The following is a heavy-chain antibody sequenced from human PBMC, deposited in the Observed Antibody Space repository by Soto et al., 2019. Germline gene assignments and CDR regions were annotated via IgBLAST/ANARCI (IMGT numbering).Heavy chain of an antibody. CDR1: GFTLRHYW. CDR2: IYRDGSTT. Sequence: EVQLVESGGGLVQPGGSLRLSCAASGFTLRHYWMHWVRQVPGKGLVWVSVIYRDGSTTRYADSVKGRFTISRDNGKNTLYLQMNSLRAEDTAVYYCTRDLGGESDYWGQGTLVTVSS. J-gene: IGHJ4*02. D-gene: IGHD3-16*01. CDR3: TRDLGGESDY. V-gene: IGHV3-74*01.